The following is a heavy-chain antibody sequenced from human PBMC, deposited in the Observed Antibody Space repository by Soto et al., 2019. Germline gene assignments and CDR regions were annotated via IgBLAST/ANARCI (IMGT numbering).Heavy chain of an antibody. CDR1: GYTLTELS. Sequence: ASVKVSCKVSGYTLTELSMHWVRQAPGKGLEWMGGFDPEDGETIYAQKFQGRVTMTEDTSTDTAYMELSSLRSEDTAVYYCATGPPVYAMLDVFAIWGQGTMVTVSS. CDR2: FDPEDGET. V-gene: IGHV1-24*01. D-gene: IGHD2-8*01. J-gene: IGHJ3*02. CDR3: ATGPPVYAMLDVFAI.